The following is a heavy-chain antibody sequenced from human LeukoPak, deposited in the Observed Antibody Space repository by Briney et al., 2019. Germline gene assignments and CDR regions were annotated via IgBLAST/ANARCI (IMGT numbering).Heavy chain of an antibody. D-gene: IGHD3-22*01. CDR3: ARDQYYYDSSAYRTIDY. CDR1: GVSISSYY. J-gene: IGHJ4*02. Sequence: SETLSLTCTVSGVSISSYYGSWIRQPAGEGLESIGRIHTSGSTNYNPSLKSRVTMSVDTSKNQFSLKLNSVTAADTAVYYCARDQYYYDSSAYRTIDYWGQGTLVTVSS. V-gene: IGHV4-4*07. CDR2: IHTSGST.